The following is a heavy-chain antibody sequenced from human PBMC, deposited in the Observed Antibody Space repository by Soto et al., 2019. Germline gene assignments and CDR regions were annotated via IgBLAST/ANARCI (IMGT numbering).Heavy chain of an antibody. CDR3: ARGGYQMLWRDYYYYGMDV. V-gene: IGHV4-59*01. J-gene: IGHJ6*02. D-gene: IGHD2-2*01. Sequence: SETLSLTCTVSGGSISSYYWSWIRQPPGKGLEWIGYIYYSGSTNYNPSLKSRVTISVDTSKNQFSLKLSSVTAADTAVYYCARGGYQMLWRDYYYYGMDVWGQGTTVNVS. CDR1: GGSISSYY. CDR2: IYYSGST.